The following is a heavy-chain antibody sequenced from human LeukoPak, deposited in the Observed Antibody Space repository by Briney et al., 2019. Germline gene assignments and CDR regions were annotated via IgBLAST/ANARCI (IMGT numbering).Heavy chain of an antibody. Sequence: PGGSLRLSCVASGFTFTTYSMYWVRQAPGKGLEWISNINADSSAMYYVDSVKGRFTISRDNAKSSVFLQMNSLRAEDTAVYYCARDRDYASDYWSQGTLVTVSS. D-gene: IGHD2-2*01. V-gene: IGHV3-48*01. CDR3: ARDRDYASDY. J-gene: IGHJ4*02. CDR1: GFTFTTYS. CDR2: INADSSAM.